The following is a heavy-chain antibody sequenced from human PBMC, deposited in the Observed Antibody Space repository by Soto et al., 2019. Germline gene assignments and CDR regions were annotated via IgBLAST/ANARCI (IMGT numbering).Heavy chain of an antibody. J-gene: IGHJ5*02. Sequence: QVQLVQSGAEVKKPGASVKVSCKASGYTFTSYGISWVRQAPGQGLEWMGWISAYSDNTNYAQKLQGRVTMTTDTSTSTAYMELRSLRSDDTAVYICARAGDYYDSSAYFSWGQGTLVTVSS. V-gene: IGHV1-18*01. CDR2: ISAYSDNT. CDR1: GYTFTSYG. CDR3: ARAGDYYDSSAYFS. D-gene: IGHD3-22*01.